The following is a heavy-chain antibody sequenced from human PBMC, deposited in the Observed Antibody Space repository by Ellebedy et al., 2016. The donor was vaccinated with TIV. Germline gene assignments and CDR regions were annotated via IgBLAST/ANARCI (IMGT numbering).Heavy chain of an antibody. D-gene: IGHD5-24*01. CDR1: GFTFSSYA. J-gene: IGHJ4*02. CDR3: AKVGEMATITDY. Sequence: GGSLRLXXAASGFTFSSYAMHWVRQAPGKGLEWVAVISYDGSNKYYADSVKGRFTISRDNSKNTLYLQMNSLRAEDTAVYYCAKVGEMATITDYWGQGTLVTVSS. V-gene: IGHV3-30-3*01. CDR2: ISYDGSNK.